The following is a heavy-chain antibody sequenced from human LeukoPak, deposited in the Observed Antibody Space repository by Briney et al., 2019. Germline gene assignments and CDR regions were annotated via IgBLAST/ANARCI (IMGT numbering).Heavy chain of an antibody. CDR3: ARDMVGYSNGGGTNWFDP. Sequence: ASVKVSCKASGYTFTSYGISWVRQAPGQGLEWMGWISAYNGNTNYAQKLQGRVTMTTDTPTSTAYMELRSLRSDDTAVYYCARDMVGYSNGGGTNWFDPWGQGTLVTVSS. CDR2: ISAYNGNT. J-gene: IGHJ5*02. V-gene: IGHV1-18*01. D-gene: IGHD6-19*01. CDR1: GYTFTSYG.